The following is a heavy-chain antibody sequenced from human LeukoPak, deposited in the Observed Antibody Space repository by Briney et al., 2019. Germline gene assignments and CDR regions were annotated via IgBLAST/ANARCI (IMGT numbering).Heavy chain of an antibody. V-gene: IGHV3-48*04. CDR2: ISSSGSTI. D-gene: IGHD3-10*02. J-gene: IGHJ6*04. Sequence: GGSLRLSCGASGFTFSSYGMTWVRQPPGKGLEWVSYISSSGSTIYYADSVKGRFTISRDNAKNSLYLQMNSLRAEDTAVYYCAELGITMIGGGWGKGTTVTISS. CDR3: AELGITMIGGG. CDR1: GFTFSSYG.